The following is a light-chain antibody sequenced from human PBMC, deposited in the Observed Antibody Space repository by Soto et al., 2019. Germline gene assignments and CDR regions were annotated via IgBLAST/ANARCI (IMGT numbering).Light chain of an antibody. CDR1: QSVSSN. CDR3: QHYNNWPPWT. J-gene: IGKJ1*01. CDR2: GAS. V-gene: IGKV3-15*01. Sequence: EIVMTQYPATLSVSPGERSTFSCMASQSVSSNLAWYQQKPGQAPRLLIYGASIRATGIPARFSGSGSGTEFTLTISSLQSEDFAVYYCQHYNNWPPWTVGQVTQVDIK.